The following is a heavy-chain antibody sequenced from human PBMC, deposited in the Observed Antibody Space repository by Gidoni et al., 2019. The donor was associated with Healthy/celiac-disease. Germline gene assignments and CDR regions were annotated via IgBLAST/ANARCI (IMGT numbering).Heavy chain of an antibody. CDR2: IFYSGDT. CDR3: ARSSTGGGWYWFFDL. J-gene: IGHJ2*01. V-gene: IGHV4-59*01. CDR1: GGSTRSYY. D-gene: IGHD6-19*01. Sequence: QVRLQESGPGLVKPSETLSLTCPVSGGSTRSYYWSWIRQPPGKGLEWIAYIFYSGDTQYNPALKSRVTISVDTSKNQFSLKMSSVTAADTAVYYCARSSTGGGWYWFFDLWGRGTLVTVSS.